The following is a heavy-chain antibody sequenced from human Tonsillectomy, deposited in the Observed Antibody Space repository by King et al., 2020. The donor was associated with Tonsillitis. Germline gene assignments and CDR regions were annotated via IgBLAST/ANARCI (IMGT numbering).Heavy chain of an antibody. V-gene: IGHV1-69*01. CDR1: GGTFSSYA. D-gene: IGHD6-6*01. J-gene: IGHJ4*02. CDR3: ARAKEHDGIAPLGY. CDR2: IIPIFGTA. Sequence: VQLVESGAEVKKPGSSVKVSCKASGGTFSSYAISWVRQAPGQGLEWMGGIIPIFGTANYAQKFQGRVTITAAESTSQAYMGLSSLRSEDPAVYYCARAKEHDGIAPLGYWGQGTLVTVSS.